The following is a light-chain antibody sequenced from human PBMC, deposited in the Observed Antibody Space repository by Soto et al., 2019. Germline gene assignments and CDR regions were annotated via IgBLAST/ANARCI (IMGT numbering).Light chain of an antibody. CDR3: QVWDSSSDHVV. V-gene: IGLV3-21*02. J-gene: IGLJ2*01. CDR2: DDS. Sequence: SYELPQPPSVSVAPGQTARITCGGNNIGRKSVHWYQQKPGQAPVLVVYDDSDRPSGIPERFSGSNSGNTATLTISRVEAGDEADYYCQVWDSSSDHVVFGGGTKLTVL. CDR1: NIGRKS.